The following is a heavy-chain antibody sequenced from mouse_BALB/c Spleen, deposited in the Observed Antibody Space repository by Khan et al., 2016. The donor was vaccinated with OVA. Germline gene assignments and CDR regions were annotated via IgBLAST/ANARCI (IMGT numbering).Heavy chain of an antibody. CDR3: ARGGGGDRFLY. J-gene: IGHJ3*01. V-gene: IGHV1S137*01. Sequence: QVQLKQSGTELVKPGVSVKISCKGSGYTFTDFTIHWMKQSHAMSLEWIGVISTYYGDADYNQKFKGKATMTVDKSSNTAYMDLARLTSEDSAIFYCARGGGGDRFLYWGQGTLVTVSA. CDR2: ISTYYGDA. CDR1: GYTFTDFT.